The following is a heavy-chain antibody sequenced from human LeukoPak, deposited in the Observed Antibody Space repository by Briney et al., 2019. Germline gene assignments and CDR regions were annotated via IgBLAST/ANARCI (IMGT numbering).Heavy chain of an antibody. Sequence: ASVKVSCKASGYTFTGYYMHWVRQAPGQGLEWMGWINPNSGGTNYAQKFQGRVTMTRDTSISTAYMELSRLRSDDTAVYYCARVSGYCSGGSCLPRAVDALDIWGQGTMVTVSS. CDR1: GYTFTGYY. CDR3: ARVSGYCSGGSCLPRAVDALDI. J-gene: IGHJ3*02. V-gene: IGHV1-2*02. D-gene: IGHD2-15*01. CDR2: INPNSGGT.